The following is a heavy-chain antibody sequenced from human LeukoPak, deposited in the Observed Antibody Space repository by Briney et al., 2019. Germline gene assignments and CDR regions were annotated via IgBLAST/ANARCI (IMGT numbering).Heavy chain of an antibody. CDR3: ARGGYCSGGSCYFFLFDY. J-gene: IGHJ4*02. Sequence: GSSVKVSCKASGGTFSGYAISWVRQAPGQGLEWMGGIIPIFGTANYAQKFQGRVTITADKSTSTAYMELSSLRSEDMAVYYCARGGYCSGGSCYFFLFDYWGQGTLVTVSS. D-gene: IGHD2-15*01. CDR2: IIPIFGTA. CDR1: GGTFSGYA. V-gene: IGHV1-69*06.